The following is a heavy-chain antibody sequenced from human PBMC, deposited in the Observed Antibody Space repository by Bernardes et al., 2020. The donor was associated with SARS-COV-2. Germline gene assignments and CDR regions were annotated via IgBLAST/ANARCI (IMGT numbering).Heavy chain of an antibody. Sequence: GGYLSLSCAASGFTFSINGMSWVRQAPGKGLEWVSAISDTGDATKYADSVKGRFTISRDNSKNTLYLQMNSLRAEDTALYYCAKRAAGWYFDLWGRGTLVTVSS. CDR3: AKRAAGWYFDL. J-gene: IGHJ2*01. CDR2: ISDTGDAT. V-gene: IGHV3-23*01. D-gene: IGHD6-13*01. CDR1: GFTFSING.